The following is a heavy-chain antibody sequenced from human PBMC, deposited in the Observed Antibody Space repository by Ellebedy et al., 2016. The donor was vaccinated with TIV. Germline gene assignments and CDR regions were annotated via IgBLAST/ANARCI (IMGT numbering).Heavy chain of an antibody. CDR1: GFTFSSYA. Sequence: GESLKISCAPSGFTFSSYAMSWVRQAPGKGLEWVSGIVGSGAQKYADSVKGRFTISRDNSKTTLDLQMNSLRAEDTAVYFCARDRTPGDGYWVFDYWGQGTLVTVSS. V-gene: IGHV3-23*01. CDR3: ARDRTPGDGYWVFDY. CDR2: IVGSGA. D-gene: IGHD5-18*01. J-gene: IGHJ4*02.